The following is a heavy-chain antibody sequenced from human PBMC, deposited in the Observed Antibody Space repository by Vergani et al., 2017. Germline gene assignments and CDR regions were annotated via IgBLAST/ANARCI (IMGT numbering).Heavy chain of an antibody. J-gene: IGHJ4*02. Sequence: EVQLVESGGGLVQPEGSLRLSCAASGFTFSSYWMSWVRQAPGKGLEWVANIKQVGSEKYYVDSVKGRFTISRDNAKNSLYLQMNSLRAEDTAVYYCARDRAATPTDYWGQGTLVTVSS. D-gene: IGHD2-15*01. CDR1: GFTFSSYW. CDR2: IKQVGSEK. V-gene: IGHV3-7*01. CDR3: ARDRAATPTDY.